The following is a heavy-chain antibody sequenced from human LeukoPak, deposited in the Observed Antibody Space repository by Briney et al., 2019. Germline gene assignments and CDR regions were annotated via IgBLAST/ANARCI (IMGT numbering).Heavy chain of an antibody. D-gene: IGHD3-9*01. CDR2: ISGSGGST. CDR3: AKDGRNFDWPPDAFDI. CDR1: GFTFSSYA. V-gene: IGHV3-23*01. J-gene: IGHJ3*02. Sequence: GGSLRLSCAASGFTFSSYAMSWVRQAPGKGLEWVSAISGSGGSTYYADSVKGRFTISRDNSKNTLYLQMNSLRAEDTAVYYCAKDGRNFDWPPDAFDIWGQGTMVTVSS.